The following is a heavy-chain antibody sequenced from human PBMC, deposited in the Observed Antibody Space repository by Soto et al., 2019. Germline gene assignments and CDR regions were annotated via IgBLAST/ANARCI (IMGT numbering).Heavy chain of an antibody. J-gene: IGHJ4*02. CDR2: ISSSSSYT. Sequence: QVQLVESGGGLVRPGGSLRLSCAPSGFPFRAYYMTWIRQAPGKGLEWVSSISSSSSYTHYADSVEGRFTISRDNARNSLYLQMNSLRAEDTAVYYCARENYGSFDYWGQGTLVTVSS. CDR1: GFPFRAYY. D-gene: IGHD3-10*01. CDR3: ARENYGSFDY. V-gene: IGHV3-11*05.